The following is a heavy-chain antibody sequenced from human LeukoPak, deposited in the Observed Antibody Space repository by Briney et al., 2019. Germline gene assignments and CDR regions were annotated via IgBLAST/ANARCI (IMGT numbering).Heavy chain of an antibody. J-gene: IGHJ6*04. CDR2: FDPEDGET. Sequence: ASVKVCCKVSGYTLTELSMHWVRQAPGKGLEWMGGFDPEDGETIYAQKFQGRVTMTEDTSTDTAYMELSSLRSEDTAVYYCATCSGGSCYGLNYYYYGMDVWGKGTTVTVSS. CDR3: ATCSGGSCYGLNYYYYGMDV. D-gene: IGHD2-15*01. CDR1: GYTLTELS. V-gene: IGHV1-24*01.